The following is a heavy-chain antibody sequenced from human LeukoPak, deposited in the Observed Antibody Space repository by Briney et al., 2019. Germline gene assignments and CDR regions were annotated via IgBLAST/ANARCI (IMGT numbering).Heavy chain of an antibody. CDR2: INPSGDVT. J-gene: IGHJ3*01. Sequence: ASVKVSCKAFGYTFTSYYMHWVRQAPGQGLEWMGIINPSGDVTTYAQNFQGRVTMTRDTSTSTVYMDLSSLGSDDTAVYYCARAEHYYDPGSAWGQGTLVTVSS. CDR3: ARAEHYYDPGSA. D-gene: IGHD3-10*01. CDR1: GYTFTSYY. V-gene: IGHV1-46*01.